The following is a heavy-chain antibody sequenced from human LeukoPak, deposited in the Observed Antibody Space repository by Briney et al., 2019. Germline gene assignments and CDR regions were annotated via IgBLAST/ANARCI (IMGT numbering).Heavy chain of an antibody. CDR1: GDSVSSSY. Sequence: SETLSLTCTVSGDSVSSSYWNWLRQPPGKGLEWIGYIYYSGSANYNPSLKSRVTISVDTSKNQFSLKLSSVTAADTAVYYCARGVKAETWGQGTLVTVSS. CDR2: IYYSGSA. CDR3: ARGVKAET. J-gene: IGHJ5*02. D-gene: IGHD2-15*01. V-gene: IGHV4-59*02.